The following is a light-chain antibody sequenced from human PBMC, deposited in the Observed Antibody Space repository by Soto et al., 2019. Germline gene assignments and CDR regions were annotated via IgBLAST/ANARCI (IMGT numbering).Light chain of an antibody. V-gene: IGLV1-44*01. CDR2: NNN. Sequence: QSVLTQPPSASGTPGQRVTISSSGSNSNIGSHSVNWYQQLPGTAPKLLIYNNNQRPSGVPDRFSGSKSGTSASLAISGLQSEDEADYFCAAWDDSLNGVVFGGGTKLTVL. J-gene: IGLJ2*01. CDR3: AAWDDSLNGVV. CDR1: NSNIGSHS.